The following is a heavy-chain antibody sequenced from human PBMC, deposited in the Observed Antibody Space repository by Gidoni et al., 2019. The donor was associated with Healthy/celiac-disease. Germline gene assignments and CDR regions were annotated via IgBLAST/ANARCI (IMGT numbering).Heavy chain of an antibody. CDR3: TRDHPWLATDY. J-gene: IGHJ4*02. D-gene: IGHD5-12*01. Sequence: EVQLVESGGGLVKPGRSLRLSCTASGFTFVEYAMSWFRQAPGKGLEWVGFIRSKAYGGKTEDAASVKGRFTISRDDSKSIAYLQMNSLKTEDTAVYYCTRDHPWLATDYWGQGTLDTVSS. CDR1: GFTFVEYA. V-gene: IGHV3-49*05. CDR2: IRSKAYGGKT.